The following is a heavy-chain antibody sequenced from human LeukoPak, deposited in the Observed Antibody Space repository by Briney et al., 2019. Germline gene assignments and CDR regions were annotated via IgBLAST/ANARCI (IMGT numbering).Heavy chain of an antibody. CDR2: ISAYNGNT. V-gene: IGHV1-18*01. J-gene: IGHJ3*02. D-gene: IGHD1-26*01. Sequence: ASVKVSCKVSGYTLTELSMHWVRQAPGKGLEWMGWISAYNGNTNYAQKLQGRVTMTTDTSTSTAYMELRSLRSDDTAVYYCARSSGTLHAFDIWGQGTMVTVSS. CDR3: ARSSGTLHAFDI. CDR1: GYTLTELS.